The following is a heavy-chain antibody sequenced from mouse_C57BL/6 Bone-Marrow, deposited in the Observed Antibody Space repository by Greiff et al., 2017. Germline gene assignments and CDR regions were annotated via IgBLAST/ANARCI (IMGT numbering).Heavy chain of an antibody. CDR1: GFNIKDDY. V-gene: IGHV14-4*01. CDR2: IDPENGDT. J-gene: IGHJ2*01. CDR3: TTLSLSLTD. D-gene: IGHD2-13*01. Sequence: EVQLQQSGAELVRPGASVKLSCTASGFNIKDDYMHWVKQRPEQGLEWIGWIDPENGDTEYASKFQGKATITADTSSNTAYLPLSSLTSEDTAVYYCTTLSLSLTDWGQGTTLTVSS.